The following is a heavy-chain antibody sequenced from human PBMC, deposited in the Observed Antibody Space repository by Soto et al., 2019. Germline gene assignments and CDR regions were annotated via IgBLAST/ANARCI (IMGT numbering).Heavy chain of an antibody. J-gene: IGHJ4*02. CDR3: AKDLGAINS. CDR2: ISYDGSVS. D-gene: IGHD1-26*01. V-gene: IGHV3-30*18. CDR1: GFAFSSFG. Sequence: QVQLVESGGGVVQPGRSLRLSCAVSGFAFSSFGMHWVRQAPGKGLEWVAIISYDGSVSHFADSVKGRFTISRDNSTNRLYLQMNSLGPEDTAVYYCAKDLGAINSWGQGTLVTVSS.